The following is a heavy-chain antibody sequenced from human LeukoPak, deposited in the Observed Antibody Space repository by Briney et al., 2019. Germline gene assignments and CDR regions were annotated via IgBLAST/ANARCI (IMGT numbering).Heavy chain of an antibody. J-gene: IGHJ4*02. CDR2: ISGSGGST. CDR3: AKDLRYSGYAKSGAFDY. D-gene: IGHD5-12*01. V-gene: IGHV3-23*01. CDR1: GFTFSSYA. Sequence: PGGSLRLSCAASGFTFSSYAMSWVRQAPGKGLEWVSAISGSGGSTYYADSMKGRFTISRDNSKNTLYLQMNSLRAEDTAVYYCAKDLRYSGYAKSGAFDYWGQGTLVTVSS.